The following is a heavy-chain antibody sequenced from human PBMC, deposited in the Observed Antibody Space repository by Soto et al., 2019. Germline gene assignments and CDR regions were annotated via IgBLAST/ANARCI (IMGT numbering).Heavy chain of an antibody. D-gene: IGHD3-22*01. CDR3: ASARTYYYDSSGYDAFDI. CDR2: INAGNGNT. J-gene: IGHJ3*02. CDR1: GYTFTSYA. Sequence: ASVKVSCKASGYTFTSYAMHWVRHAPGQRLEWMGWINAGNGNTKYSQKFQGRVTITRDTSASTAYMELSSLRSEDTAVYYCASARTYYYDSSGYDAFDIWGQGTMVTVSS. V-gene: IGHV1-3*01.